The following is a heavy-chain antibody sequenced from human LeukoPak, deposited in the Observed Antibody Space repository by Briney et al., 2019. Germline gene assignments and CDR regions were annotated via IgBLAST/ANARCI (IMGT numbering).Heavy chain of an antibody. D-gene: IGHD6-13*01. Sequence: SETLSLTCAVYGGSFSGYYWSWIRQPPGKGLEWIGEINHSGSTNYNPSLKSRVTISVDTSKNQFSLKLSSVTAADTAVYYCARRTGSSWYRYYYYYMDVWGKGTTVTVSS. CDR1: GGSFSGYY. J-gene: IGHJ6*03. CDR3: ARRTGSSWYRYYYYYMDV. CDR2: INHSGST. V-gene: IGHV4-34*01.